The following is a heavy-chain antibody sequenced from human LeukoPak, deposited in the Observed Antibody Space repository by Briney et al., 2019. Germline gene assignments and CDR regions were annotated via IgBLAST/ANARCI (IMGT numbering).Heavy chain of an antibody. CDR3: AKDRDAYGPYYFDH. D-gene: IGHD3-10*01. V-gene: IGHV3-23*01. CDR1: GFAFSIYA. CDR2: ISRSGTYT. J-gene: IGHJ4*02. Sequence: GGSLILSCAASGFAFSIYAMTWVRQAPGKGLEWVSGISRSGTYTYYADSVKGRFTISRDNSKNTLYLQMNNLRAEDTAVYYCAKDRDAYGPYYFDHWGQGTLVTVSS.